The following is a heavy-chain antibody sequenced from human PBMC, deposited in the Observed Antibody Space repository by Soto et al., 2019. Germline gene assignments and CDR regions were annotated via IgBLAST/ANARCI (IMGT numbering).Heavy chain of an antibody. CDR3: ARDLWGYCGTDCYPLDV. J-gene: IGHJ6*02. CDR1: GGTISRYY. D-gene: IGHD2-21*02. CDR2: MYNTGST. Sequence: QVQLQESGPGLVKPSETLSLTRTVSGGTISRYYWSWIRQPPGKGLEWIGYMYNTGSTVYNPSFKSRVTISVDTSKNQFSLKLNSVTAADTAVYYCARDLWGYCGTDCYPLDVWGQGTTVTVSS. V-gene: IGHV4-59*01.